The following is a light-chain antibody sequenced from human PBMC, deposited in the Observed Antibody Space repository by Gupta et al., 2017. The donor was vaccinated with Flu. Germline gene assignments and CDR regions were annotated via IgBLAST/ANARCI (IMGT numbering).Light chain of an antibody. J-gene: IGLJ3*02. CDR1: SVRNSY. V-gene: IGLV3-19*01. CDR3: NTRDSTNNNQGV. Sequence: QKVMITCQGDSVRNSYASGYHQKPGQAAVLVIYSKNIRPTGIPERFSCPSSGNTASLTTTRAQAEDEADYYCNTRDSTNNNQGVFGGGTKLTVL. CDR2: SKN.